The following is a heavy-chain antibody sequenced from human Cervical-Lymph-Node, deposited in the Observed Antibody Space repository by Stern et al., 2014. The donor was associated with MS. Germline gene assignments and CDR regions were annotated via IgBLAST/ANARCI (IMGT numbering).Heavy chain of an antibody. J-gene: IGHJ4*02. D-gene: IGHD5-12*01. CDR2: IYWDDDK. Sequence: QVTLRESGPTPVKPTQTLTLTCTFSGFSLSTSGVGVGWIRQPPGKALEWLALIYWDDDKRYSPSLKSRLTITKDTSKNQVVLTMTNMDPVDTATYYCAHRPEWLRFFDYWGQGTLVTVSS. CDR1: GFSLSTSGVG. CDR3: AHRPEWLRFFDY. V-gene: IGHV2-5*02.